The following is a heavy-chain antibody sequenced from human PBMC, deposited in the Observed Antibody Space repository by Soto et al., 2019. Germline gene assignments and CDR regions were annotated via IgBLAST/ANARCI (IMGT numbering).Heavy chain of an antibody. J-gene: IGHJ4*02. D-gene: IGHD2-15*01. Sequence: QVPMVQPGAEVKKPGSSVKVSCKASGGTFGSYAISWVRQAPGQGLEWMGGVIPIFGTPHYEQKFHGRVTIPADIPTSTAYLELSSLKSADTAGDYCAKIRWTISLQEEDAIWGQGTLVNVSS. CDR3: AKIRWTISLQEEDAI. CDR1: GGTFGSYA. V-gene: IGHV1-69*06. CDR2: VIPIFGTP.